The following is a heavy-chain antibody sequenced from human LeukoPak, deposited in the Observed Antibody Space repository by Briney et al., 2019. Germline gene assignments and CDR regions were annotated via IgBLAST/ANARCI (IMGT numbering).Heavy chain of an antibody. D-gene: IGHD4-23*01. Sequence: GASVKVSCKASGYTFTSYYMHWVRQAPGQGLEWMGIINPSGGSTSYAQKFQGRVTITRNTSISTAYMELSSRRSEDTAVYYCARQGLRWDFDYWGQGTLVTVSS. J-gene: IGHJ4*02. CDR2: INPSGGST. CDR3: ARQGLRWDFDY. V-gene: IGHV1-46*01. CDR1: GYTFTSYY.